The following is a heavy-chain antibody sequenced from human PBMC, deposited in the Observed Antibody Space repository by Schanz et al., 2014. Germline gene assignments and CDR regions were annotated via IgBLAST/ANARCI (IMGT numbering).Heavy chain of an antibody. J-gene: IGHJ3*02. CDR2: IWFDGTNK. CDR3: ARDQYYFGSGNPFDI. V-gene: IGHV3-33*01. D-gene: IGHD3-10*01. CDR1: GFTLSSYG. Sequence: QVQLVESWGGVVQPGRSLRLSCSASGFTLSSYGMHWVRQAPGKGLEWLAVIWFDGTNKYNADSVKGRFTISRDTSKNTLYLLLNSLRAEDTAVYYCARDQYYFGSGNPFDIWGQGTMVTVSS.